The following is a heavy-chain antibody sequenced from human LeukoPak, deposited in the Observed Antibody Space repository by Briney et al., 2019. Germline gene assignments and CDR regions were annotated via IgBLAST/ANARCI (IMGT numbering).Heavy chain of an antibody. V-gene: IGHV4-59*01. Sequence: PSETLSLTCTVSGGSISSYYWSWIRQPPGKGLEWIGYICYSGSTNYNPSLKSRVTISVDTSKNQLSLKLSSVTAADTAVYYCARDYGGSLDYWGQGTLVTVSS. CDR2: ICYSGST. CDR3: ARDYGGSLDY. CDR1: GGSISSYY. D-gene: IGHD4-23*01. J-gene: IGHJ4*02.